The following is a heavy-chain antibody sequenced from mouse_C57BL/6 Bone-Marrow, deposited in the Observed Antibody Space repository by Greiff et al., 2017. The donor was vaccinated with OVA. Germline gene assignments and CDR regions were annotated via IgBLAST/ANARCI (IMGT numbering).Heavy chain of an antibody. D-gene: IGHD5-1*01. J-gene: IGHJ1*03. CDR1: GFTFTDYY. V-gene: IGHV7-3*01. CDR3: ARSGDEYLWYFDV. CDR2: IRNKANGYTT. Sequence: DVMLVESGGGLVQPGGSLSLSCAASGFTFTDYYMSWVRQPPGKALEWLGFIRNKANGYTTEYSASVKGRFTISRDNYQSILYLQMNALRAEDSATYYCARSGDEYLWYFDVWGTGTTVTVSS.